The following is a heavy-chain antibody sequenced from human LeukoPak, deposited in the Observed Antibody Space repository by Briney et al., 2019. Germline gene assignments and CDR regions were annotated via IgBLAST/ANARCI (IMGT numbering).Heavy chain of an antibody. J-gene: IGHJ5*02. CDR2: INTNTGNP. V-gene: IGHV7-4-1*02. D-gene: IGHD4-17*01. CDR3: ARVPDYGDYVGVVDP. Sequence: ASVKVSCKASGYTFTSYAMSWVRQAPGQGLEWMGWINTNTGNPTYAQGFTGRFVFSLDTSVSTAYLQISSLKAEDTAVYYCARVPDYGDYVGVVDPWGQGTLVTVSS. CDR1: GYTFTSYA.